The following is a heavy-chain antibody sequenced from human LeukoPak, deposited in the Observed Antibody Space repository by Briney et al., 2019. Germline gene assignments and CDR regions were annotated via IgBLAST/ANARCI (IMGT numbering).Heavy chain of an antibody. V-gene: IGHV4-59*01. Sequence: SETLSLTCAVYGGSFSGYYWSWIRQPPGKGLEWIGYIYYSGSTNYNPSLKSRVTISVDTSKNQFSLKLSSVTAADTAVYYCATPLGYWGQGALVTVSS. CDR3: ATPLGY. CDR1: GGSFSGYY. J-gene: IGHJ4*02. D-gene: IGHD7-27*01. CDR2: IYYSGST.